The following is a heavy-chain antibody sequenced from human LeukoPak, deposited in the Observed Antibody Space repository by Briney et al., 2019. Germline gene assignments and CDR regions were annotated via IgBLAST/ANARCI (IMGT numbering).Heavy chain of an antibody. D-gene: IGHD3-9*01. CDR1: GFTFDDYA. V-gene: IGHV3-9*01. Sequence: GRSLRLSCAASGFTFDDYAMHWVRQAPGKGLEWASGISWNSGSIGYADSVKGRFTISGDNAKNSLYLQMNSLRAEDTALYYCAKDRYDILTGYYASWFDPWGQGTLVTVSS. CDR2: ISWNSGSI. CDR3: AKDRYDILTGYYASWFDP. J-gene: IGHJ5*02.